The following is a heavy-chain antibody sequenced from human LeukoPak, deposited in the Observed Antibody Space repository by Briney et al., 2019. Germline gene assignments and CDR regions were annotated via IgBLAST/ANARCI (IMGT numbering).Heavy chain of an antibody. CDR2: ITSSGAYI. D-gene: IGHD1-26*01. J-gene: IGHJ6*03. CDR3: ARDPYSGNYGNYYYYYMDV. Sequence: GGSLRLSCAASGFTFSSYEMNWVRQAPGKALEWVSSITSSGAYIFYADSVKGRFTISRDNAKDSLYLQMNRLGHEDTAVYYCARDPYSGNYGNYYYYYMDVWGKGTTVTISS. V-gene: IGHV3-21*01. CDR1: GFTFSSYE.